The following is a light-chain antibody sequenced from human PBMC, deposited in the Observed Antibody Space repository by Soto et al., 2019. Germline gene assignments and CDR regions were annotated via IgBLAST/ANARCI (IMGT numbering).Light chain of an antibody. CDR3: QQYNTYPT. CDR1: QGISNW. Sequence: IQMTQSPSTLSASVGDRVTISFRSIQGISNWLAWYQQKPGKAPKLLIFHASSLESGVPSRFSGSGSGTEFTLTISSLQSDDFATYYCQQYNTYPTFGQVTKVDIK. V-gene: IGKV1-5*01. J-gene: IGKJ1*01. CDR2: HAS.